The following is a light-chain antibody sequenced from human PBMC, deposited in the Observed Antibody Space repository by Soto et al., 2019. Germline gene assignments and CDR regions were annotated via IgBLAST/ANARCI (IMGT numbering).Light chain of an antibody. V-gene: IGKV1-5*01. CDR3: QQYNSYSPAT. CDR2: DAS. J-gene: IGKJ1*01. Sequence: DIQMTQSPSTLAASVGDRVTITCRASQSIGDWVALYQQKPGKAPNLLIYDASRSVSGVPSRFSGGRSGTEFTLTIISLQPDDFATYYCQQYNSYSPATFGQGTKVEIK. CDR1: QSIGDW.